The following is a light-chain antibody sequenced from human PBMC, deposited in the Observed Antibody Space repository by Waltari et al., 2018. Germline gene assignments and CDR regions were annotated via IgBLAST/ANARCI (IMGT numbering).Light chain of an antibody. CDR1: QSVGSY. Sequence: DIVLTQSPATLSLSPGDTATLSCRASQSVGSYLAWYQQKPGQPPRLLIDDASNRATGVPARFRGSGSGTEFTLTISSLEAEDFAVYYCQQRSNWTPHTFGQGARLDIK. V-gene: IGKV3-11*01. CDR3: QQRSNWTPHT. CDR2: DAS. J-gene: IGKJ2*01.